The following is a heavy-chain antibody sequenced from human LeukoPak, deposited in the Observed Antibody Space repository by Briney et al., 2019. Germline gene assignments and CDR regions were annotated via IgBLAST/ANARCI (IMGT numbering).Heavy chain of an antibody. V-gene: IGHV4-39*01. CDR2: IYYSGST. CDR3: ARGMRGWYFDY. D-gene: IGHD6-19*01. J-gene: IGHJ4*02. CDR1: GGSISSSSYY. Sequence: SETLSLTCTVSGGSISSSSYYWGWIRQPPGKGLEWIGSIYYSGSTYYNPSLKSRVTISVDTSKNQFSLKLSSVTAADTAVYYCARGMRGWYFDYWGQGTLVTVSS.